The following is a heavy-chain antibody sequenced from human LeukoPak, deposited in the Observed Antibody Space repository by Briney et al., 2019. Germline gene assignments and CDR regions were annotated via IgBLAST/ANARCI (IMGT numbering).Heavy chain of an antibody. CDR1: GFTFNGFW. Sequence: GGSLRLSCAASGFTFNGFWMSWGRQGPGKGLGWVANIKQDGSDIYYLGSVRGRFATSRDNAMNSLYLQMNSLRAEDTAVYYCTRDALYGDPSYYYMDVWGKGTTVTVSS. CDR2: IKQDGSDI. V-gene: IGHV3-7*01. CDR3: TRDALYGDPSYYYMDV. D-gene: IGHD4-17*01. J-gene: IGHJ6*03.